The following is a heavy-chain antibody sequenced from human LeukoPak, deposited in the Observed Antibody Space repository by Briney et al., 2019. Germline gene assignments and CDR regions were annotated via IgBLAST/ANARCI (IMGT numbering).Heavy chain of an antibody. Sequence: ASVKVSCKASGYTFTSYGISWVRQAPGQGLEWMGWISAYNGNTNYAQKVQGRVTMTTETSTSTAYMELRSLRSDDTAVYHCARHAYGDYAQLFDNWGQGTLVTVSS. CDR2: ISAYNGNT. D-gene: IGHD4-17*01. CDR3: ARHAYGDYAQLFDN. CDR1: GYTFTSYG. V-gene: IGHV1-18*04. J-gene: IGHJ4*02.